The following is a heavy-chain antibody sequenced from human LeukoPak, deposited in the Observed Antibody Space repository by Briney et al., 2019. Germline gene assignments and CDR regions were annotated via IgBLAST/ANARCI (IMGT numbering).Heavy chain of an antibody. J-gene: IGHJ3*02. CDR1: GGSFSGDY. CDR3: ARGQYYDFWSGYYTTLNAFDI. V-gene: IGHV4-34*01. Sequence: SETLSLTCAVYGGSFSGDYWSWIRQPPGKGRRGLGELNNSGTTNYNPSLKRRVTISVDTSKNQSSLKLSSVTAADTAVYYCARGQYYDFWSGYYTTLNAFDIWGQGTMVTVSS. CDR2: LNNSGTT. D-gene: IGHD3-3*01.